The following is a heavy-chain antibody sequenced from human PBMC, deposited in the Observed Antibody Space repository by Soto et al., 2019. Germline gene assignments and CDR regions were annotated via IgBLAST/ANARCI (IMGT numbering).Heavy chain of an antibody. CDR1: GFTFSSYA. D-gene: IGHD3-10*01. Sequence: GESLKISCAASGFTFSSYAMSWVRQAPGKGLEWVSSVSGSGGTTYYADSVKGRFTISRDNSKNTVYLQMNSLRAEDTALYYCAKLIATWYGDNWGQGALVTVPQ. J-gene: IGHJ4*02. CDR3: AKLIATWYGDN. V-gene: IGHV3-23*01. CDR2: VSGSGGTT.